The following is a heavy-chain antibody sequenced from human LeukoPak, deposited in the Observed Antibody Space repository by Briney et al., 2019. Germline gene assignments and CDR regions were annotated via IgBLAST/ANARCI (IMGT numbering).Heavy chain of an antibody. V-gene: IGHV1-8*01. D-gene: IGHD3-3*01. Sequence: ASVKVSCKASGYTFTSYDINWVRQATGQGLEWVGWMNPNSGNTGYAQKFQGRVTMTRNTSISTAYMELSSLRSEDTAVYYCARAPTRLTIFGVVISLDYWGQGTLVTVSS. CDR3: ARAPTRLTIFGVVISLDY. J-gene: IGHJ4*02. CDR2: MNPNSGNT. CDR1: GYTFTSYD.